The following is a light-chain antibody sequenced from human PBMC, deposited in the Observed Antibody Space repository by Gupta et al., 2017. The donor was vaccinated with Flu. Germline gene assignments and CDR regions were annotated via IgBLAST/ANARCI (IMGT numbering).Light chain of an antibody. J-gene: IGLJ3*02. CDR1: SRDVGNYNY. Sequence: QSTLTQPASVSGSPGQSIAISCTGTSRDVGNYNYVSWYQQHPGKAPKLMIYEVSNRPSGVSNRFSGSKSGNTASLTVSGLQAEDEADYYCSSYTSSSTWVFGGGTKLTVL. CDR2: EVS. V-gene: IGLV2-14*01. CDR3: SSYTSSSTWV.